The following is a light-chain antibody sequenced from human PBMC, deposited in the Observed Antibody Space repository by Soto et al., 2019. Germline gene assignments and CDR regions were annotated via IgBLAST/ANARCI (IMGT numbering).Light chain of an antibody. CDR2: GAS. CDR3: QQRSNWIT. V-gene: IGKV3D-20*02. CDR1: QSVSNSY. J-gene: IGKJ5*01. Sequence: LVAPTPSSLPFSRREIGPLSCRASQSVSNSYLAWYQQKPGQAPRLLIYGASNRATGIPARFSGSGSGTDFTLTISSLEPEDFAVYYCQQRSNWITFGQGTRLEIK.